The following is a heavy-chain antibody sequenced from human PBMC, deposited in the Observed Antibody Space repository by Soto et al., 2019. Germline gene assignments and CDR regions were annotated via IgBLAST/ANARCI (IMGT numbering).Heavy chain of an antibody. CDR2: INHSGST. V-gene: IGHV4-34*01. D-gene: IGHD2-2*01. J-gene: IGHJ6*03. CDR1: GGSFSGYY. Sequence: QVQLQQWGAGLLKPSETLSLTCAVYGGSFSGYYWSWIRQPPGKGLEWIGEINHSGSTNYNPSLKSRVNISVDTSKNQFSLKLSSVTAADTAVYYCAREDIVVVPAAMAYYYYMDVWGKGTTVTVSS. CDR3: AREDIVVVPAAMAYYYYMDV.